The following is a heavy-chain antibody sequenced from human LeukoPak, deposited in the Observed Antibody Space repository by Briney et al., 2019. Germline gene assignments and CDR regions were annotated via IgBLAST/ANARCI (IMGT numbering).Heavy chain of an antibody. CDR1: GYTFPNYG. Sequence: GASVKVSCKASGYTFPNYGITWVRQAPGQGLEWMGWISAYNGDTNYAEKIQGRFTMTTDTSTNTAYMGLRSLRSDDTAMYYCARGKDGYGYYFDYWGQGTRVTVS. CDR2: ISAYNGDT. D-gene: IGHD5-24*01. J-gene: IGHJ4*02. CDR3: ARGKDGYGYYFDY. V-gene: IGHV1-18*01.